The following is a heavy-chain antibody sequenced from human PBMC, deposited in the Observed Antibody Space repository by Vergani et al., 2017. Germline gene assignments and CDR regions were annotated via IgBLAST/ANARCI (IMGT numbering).Heavy chain of an antibody. CDR3: ARSYYDSSGYSPFDY. V-gene: IGHV1-2*02. J-gene: IGHJ4*02. CDR1: GYTFTGYY. D-gene: IGHD3-22*01. Sequence: QVQLVQSGAEVKKPGASVKVSCKASGYTFTGYYMHWVRQAPGQGLEWMGWINPNSGGTNYAQKCQGRVTMTRDTSISTAYMELSRLRSDDTAVYYCARSYYDSSGYSPFDYWGQGTLVTVSS. CDR2: INPNSGGT.